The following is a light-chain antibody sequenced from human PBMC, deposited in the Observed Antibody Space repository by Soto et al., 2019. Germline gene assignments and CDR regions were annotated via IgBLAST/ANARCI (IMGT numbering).Light chain of an antibody. CDR1: QAIRTD. CDR3: LQDYSYPRT. J-gene: IGKJ1*01. V-gene: IGKV1-6*01. Sequence: AIQMTQSPSSLSASVGDRVTITCRASQAIRTDLGWYQQRPGKAPKLLIYGTSNLQSGVPSRFSGSGSVTDFTLTINSLEAEDFATYYCLQDYSYPRTFGQGTKVDSK. CDR2: GTS.